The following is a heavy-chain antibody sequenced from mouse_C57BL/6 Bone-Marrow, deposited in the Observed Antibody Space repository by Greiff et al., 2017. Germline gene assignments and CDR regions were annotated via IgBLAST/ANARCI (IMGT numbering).Heavy chain of an antibody. CDR2: IYPGSGST. J-gene: IGHJ2*01. V-gene: IGHV1-55*01. Sequence: QVQLQQPGAELVKPGASVKMSCKASGYTFTSYWITWVKQRPGQGLEWIGDIYPGSGSTNYNEKFKSKATLTVDTSSSTAYMQLSSLTSEDSAVYYCAREGRWTTGFDYWGQGTTLTVSS. D-gene: IGHD1-1*01. CDR3: AREGRWTTGFDY. CDR1: GYTFTSYW.